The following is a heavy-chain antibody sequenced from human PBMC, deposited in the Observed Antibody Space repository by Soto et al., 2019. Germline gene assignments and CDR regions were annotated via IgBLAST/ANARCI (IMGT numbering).Heavy chain of an antibody. V-gene: IGHV3-21*01. CDR2: ISTTSTYI. Sequence: PGGSLRLSCAASGFTFSGDAMNWFRQAPGEGLEWVSSISTTSTYIYYADSVKGRFTISRDNANNSLHLQMNSLRAEDTAVYYCVRDYVMDVWGQGTTVTVSS. CDR1: GFTFSGDA. CDR3: VRDYVMDV. J-gene: IGHJ6*02. D-gene: IGHD3-10*02.